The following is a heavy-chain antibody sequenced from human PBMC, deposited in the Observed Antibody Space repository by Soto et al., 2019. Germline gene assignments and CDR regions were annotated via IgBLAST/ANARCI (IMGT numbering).Heavy chain of an antibody. J-gene: IGHJ5*02. CDR2: FDPEDGET. CDR1: GYTLTELS. D-gene: IGHD2-2*03. Sequence: ASVKVSCKVSGYTLTELSMHWVRQAPGKGLEWMGGFDPEDGETIYAQKFQGRVTMTADTSTNTAYMELRSLRSEDTAVYYCAIGYCSSTSCYGSHNWFDPWGQG. CDR3: AIGYCSSTSCYGSHNWFDP. V-gene: IGHV1-24*01.